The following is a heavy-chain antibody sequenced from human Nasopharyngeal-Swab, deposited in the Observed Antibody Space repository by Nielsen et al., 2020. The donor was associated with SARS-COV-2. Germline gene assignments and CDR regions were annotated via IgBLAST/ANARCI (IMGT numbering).Heavy chain of an antibody. CDR1: GFRDYS. Sequence: GESLKISCVDSGFRDYSMNLVRQAPGKGLEWVSSISSSSSDIYYADSVKGRFTISRDSAKNSLYLQMNNLRAEDTAVYYCARGYCSSGSCYAKHYGMDVWGQGTTVTVSS. D-gene: IGHD2-15*01. CDR3: ARGYCSSGSCYAKHYGMDV. J-gene: IGHJ6*02. V-gene: IGHV3-21*01. CDR2: ISSSSSDI.